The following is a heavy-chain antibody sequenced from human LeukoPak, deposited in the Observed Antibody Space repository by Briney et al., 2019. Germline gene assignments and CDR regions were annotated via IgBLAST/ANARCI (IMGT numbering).Heavy chain of an antibody. CDR1: GFTFSSYS. CDR3: AKDARVYWVRYFDY. J-gene: IGHJ4*02. CDR2: ISSSRSHI. V-gene: IGHV3-21*04. Sequence: TGGSLRLSCAASGFTFSSYSMNWVRQAPGKGLEWVSSISSSRSHIYYADSVKGRFTISRDNAKNSLYLQINSLRAEDTAVYYCAKDARVYWVRYFDYWGQGTLVTVSS. D-gene: IGHD1-26*01.